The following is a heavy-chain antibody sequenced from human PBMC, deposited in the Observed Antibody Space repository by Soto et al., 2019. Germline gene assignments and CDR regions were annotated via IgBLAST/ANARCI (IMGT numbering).Heavy chain of an antibody. V-gene: IGHV4-34*01. Sequence: SETLSLTCAVHGGSFSGYYWSWIRQPPGKGLEWIGEINYSGSTNYNPSLKSRVTISVDASKNQFSLKLSSVTAADTAVYYCARGQGRNSYSSSWYYYYYYGMDVWGQGTTVTVSS. J-gene: IGHJ6*02. CDR1: GGSFSGYY. CDR2: INYSGST. CDR3: ARGQGRNSYSSSWYYYYYYGMDV. D-gene: IGHD6-13*01.